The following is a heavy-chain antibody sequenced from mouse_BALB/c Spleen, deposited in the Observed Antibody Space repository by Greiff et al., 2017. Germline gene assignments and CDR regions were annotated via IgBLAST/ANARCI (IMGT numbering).Heavy chain of an antibody. CDR1: GFTFSSFG. V-gene: IGHV5-17*02. CDR2: ISSGSSTI. J-gene: IGHJ2*01. CDR3: ARGRHEGYFDY. D-gene: IGHD3-2*01. Sequence: EVQGVESGGGLVQPGGSRKLSCAASGFTFSSFGMHWVRQAPEKGLEWVAYISSGSSTIYYADTVKGRFTISRDNPKNTLFLQMTSLRSEDTAMYYCARGRHEGYFDYWGQGTTLTVSS.